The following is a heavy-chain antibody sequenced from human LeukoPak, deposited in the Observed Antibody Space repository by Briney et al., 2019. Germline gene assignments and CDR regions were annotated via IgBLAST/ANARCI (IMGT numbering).Heavy chain of an antibody. CDR3: AKVASGYFYYYGMDV. CDR2: ISYDGSNK. V-gene: IGHV3-30*18. D-gene: IGHD3-22*01. Sequence: TGGSLRLSCAASGFTFSSYGMHWVRQAPGKGLEWVAVISYDGSNKYYADSVKGRFTTSRVNSKNTLYLQMNSLRAEDTAVYYCAKVASGYFYYYGMDVWGQGTTVTVSS. CDR1: GFTFSSYG. J-gene: IGHJ6*02.